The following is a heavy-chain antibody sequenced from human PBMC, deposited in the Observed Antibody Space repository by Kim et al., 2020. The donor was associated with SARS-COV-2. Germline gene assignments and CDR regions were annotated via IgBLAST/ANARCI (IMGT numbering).Heavy chain of an antibody. V-gene: IGHV7-4-1*02. CDR3: ARTVAVLDL. J-gene: IGHJ5*02. Sequence: RKAPGHGLEWMGWINTNTGDPTYAQAFTGRFVFSLDTSLSTAYLQISSLEAADTAVYFCARTVAVLDLWGQGTLVTVSS. CDR2: INTNTGDP. D-gene: IGHD6-19*01.